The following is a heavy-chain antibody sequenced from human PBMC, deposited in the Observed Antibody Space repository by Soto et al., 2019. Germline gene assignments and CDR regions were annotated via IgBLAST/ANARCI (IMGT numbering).Heavy chain of an antibody. CDR3: ARDERSGYGYYYYYGMDV. CDR1: GYTFTSYD. CDR2: IIPIFGTA. D-gene: IGHD6-25*01. V-gene: IGHV1-69*13. Sequence: SVKVSCKASGYTFTSYDVNWVRQATGQGLEWMGGIIPIFGTANYAQKFQGRVTITADESTSTAYMELSSLRSEDTAVYYCARDERSGYGYYYYYGMDVWGQGTTVTVSS. J-gene: IGHJ6*02.